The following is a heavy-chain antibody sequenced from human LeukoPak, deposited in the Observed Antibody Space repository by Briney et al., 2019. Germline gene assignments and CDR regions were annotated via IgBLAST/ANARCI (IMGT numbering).Heavy chain of an antibody. Sequence: SETLSLTCTVSGGSFGSSSYYWGWIRQPPGKGLEWIGSIYYSGTTYYNPSLKSRVTISVDTAMNQFSLKLSSVTAADTAVYYCARDPVNPDYYDTSGYQNWGQGTLVTVSS. J-gene: IGHJ4*02. CDR3: ARDPVNPDYYDTSGYQN. V-gene: IGHV4-39*07. CDR2: IYYSGTT. CDR1: GGSFGSSSYY. D-gene: IGHD3-22*01.